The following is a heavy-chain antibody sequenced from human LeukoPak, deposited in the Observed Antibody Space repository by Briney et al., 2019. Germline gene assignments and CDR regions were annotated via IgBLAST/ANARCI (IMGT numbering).Heavy chain of an antibody. CDR3: AIFIRLIVGAPGAHY. D-gene: IGHD1-26*01. CDR1: GGSISSYY. CDR2: IYDSGST. V-gene: IGHV4-59*12. Sequence: SETLSLTCTVSGGSISSYYWSWIRQPPGKGLEWIGYIYDSGSTNYNPSLKSRVTISVDTSKNQFSLKLSSVTAADTAVYYCAIFIRLIVGAPGAHYWGQGTLVTVSS. J-gene: IGHJ4*02.